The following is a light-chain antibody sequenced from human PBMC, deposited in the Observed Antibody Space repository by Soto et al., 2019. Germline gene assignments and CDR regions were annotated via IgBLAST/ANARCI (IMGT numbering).Light chain of an antibody. CDR1: TGHSSSA. CDR3: QTWGTGKGV. V-gene: IGLV4-69*01. J-gene: IGLJ3*02. CDR2: LNTDGSH. Sequence: QSVLTQSPSASASLGASVKLTCTLSTGHSSSAIAWLQQQPEKGPRYLMKLNTDGSHTKGDGIPDRFSGSSSGAERYLTISSRQSEDEADYYCQTWGTGKGVCGGGTQLTVL.